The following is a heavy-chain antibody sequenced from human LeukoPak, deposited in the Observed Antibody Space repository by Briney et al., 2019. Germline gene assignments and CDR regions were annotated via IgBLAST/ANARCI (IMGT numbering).Heavy chain of an antibody. J-gene: IGHJ6*02. Sequence: GGSLRLSCAASGFSISNYYMHWVRQAPGKGLEWVSRFVSDDNRVYADSVKGRFTISRDNSKNTLYLQMNSLRAEDTAVYYCANLGVGQIMYYGMDVWGQGTTITVSS. CDR2: FVSDDNR. CDR3: ANLGVGQIMYYGMDV. V-gene: IGHV3-74*01. D-gene: IGHD3-3*01. CDR1: GFSISNYY.